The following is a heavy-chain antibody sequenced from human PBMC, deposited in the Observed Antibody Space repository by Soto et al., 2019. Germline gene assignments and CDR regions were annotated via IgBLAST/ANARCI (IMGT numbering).Heavy chain of an antibody. J-gene: IGHJ6*02. CDR1: GDTFISYA. V-gene: IGHV1-69*12. Sequence: QVQLVQSGAEVKKPGSSVKVSCKSSGDTFISYAISWVRQAPGQGLEWMGGVVPMFGIPNYAQKFQGRVTIIAAESTTQAYLELCSLTTEATAVYYCARDASPVETAMVSQYFYGMDVWGQGTTVTVSS. CDR2: VVPMFGIP. CDR3: ARDASPVETAMVSQYFYGMDV. D-gene: IGHD5-18*01.